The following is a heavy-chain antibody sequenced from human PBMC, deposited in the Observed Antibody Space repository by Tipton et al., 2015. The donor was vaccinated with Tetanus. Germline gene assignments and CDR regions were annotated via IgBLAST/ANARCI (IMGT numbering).Heavy chain of an antibody. CDR1: GVAVRSYY. J-gene: IGHJ4*02. CDR2: ICQTGGT. D-gene: IGHD5-18*01. V-gene: IGHV4-30-2*01. Sequence: LSLTCAVSGVAVRSYYWSWVRQPPGQSLEWVGYICQTGGTYFKPSLRSRRTMSFKMTKNQSSLKLTSATAADTAVYYCVRGLGLGAYSYCVEYWGQGVLATVSS. CDR3: VRGLGLGAYSYCVEY.